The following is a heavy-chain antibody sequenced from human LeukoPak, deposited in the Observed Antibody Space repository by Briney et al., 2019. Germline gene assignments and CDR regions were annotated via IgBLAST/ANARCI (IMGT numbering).Heavy chain of an antibody. CDR1: GFTFSTYG. D-gene: IGHD5-12*01. CDR2: IRSDATNG. Sequence: GGSLRLSCAASGFTFSTYGMHWVRQAPGRGLEWVAFIRSDATNGYYADSVKGRFTISRDNSKNTQYLQMNSLRTEDTAVYYCAKDRRPYSGHDYFDYWGQGTLVTVSS. CDR3: AKDRRPYSGHDYFDY. J-gene: IGHJ4*02. V-gene: IGHV3-30*02.